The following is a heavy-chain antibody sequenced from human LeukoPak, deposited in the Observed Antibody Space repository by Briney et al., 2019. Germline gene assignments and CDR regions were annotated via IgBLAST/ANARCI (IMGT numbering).Heavy chain of an antibody. Sequence: GGSLRLSCAASGFTFSSYSMNWVRQAPGKGLGWVSYISSSSSTIYYADSVKGRFTISRDNAKNSLYLQMNSLRAEDTAVYYCARGKYYDYMDVWGKGTTVTVSS. CDR3: ARGKYYDYMDV. CDR2: ISSSSSTI. J-gene: IGHJ6*03. V-gene: IGHV3-48*01. CDR1: GFTFSSYS.